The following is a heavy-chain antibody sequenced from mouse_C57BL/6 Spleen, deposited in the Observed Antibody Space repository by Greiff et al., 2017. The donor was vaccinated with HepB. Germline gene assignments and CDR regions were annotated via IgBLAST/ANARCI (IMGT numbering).Heavy chain of an antibody. CDR1: GYTFTSYG. V-gene: IGHV1-81*01. CDR3: ATEVYGNYDWYFDV. J-gene: IGHJ1*03. Sequence: QVQLQQSGAELARPGASVKLSCKASGYTFTSYGISWVKQRTGQGLEWIGEIYPRSGNTYYNEKFKGKATLTADKSSSTAYMELRSLTSEDSAVYFCATEVYGNYDWYFDVWGTGTTVTVSS. CDR2: IYPRSGNT. D-gene: IGHD2-1*01.